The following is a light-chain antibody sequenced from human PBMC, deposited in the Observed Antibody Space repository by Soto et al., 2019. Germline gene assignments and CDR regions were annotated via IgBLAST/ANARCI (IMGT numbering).Light chain of an antibody. CDR2: DAS. CDR3: QQRSNWHPLT. Sequence: EIVMTQSPATLSVSPGERATLSCRASQSVSSYLAWYQQKPGQAPRLLIYDASNRATGIPARFSGSGSGTDFTLTISSLEPEDFAVYYCQQRSNWHPLTFGGGTKVDIK. CDR1: QSVSSY. V-gene: IGKV3-11*01. J-gene: IGKJ4*01.